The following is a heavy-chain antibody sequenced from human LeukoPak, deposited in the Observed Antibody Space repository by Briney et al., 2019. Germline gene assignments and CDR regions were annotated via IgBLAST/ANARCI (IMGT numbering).Heavy chain of an antibody. V-gene: IGHV4-59*01. CDR2: IYYSGST. CDR1: GGSISRYY. Sequence: SETLSLTCTVSGGSISRYYWSWIRQPPGRGLEWIGYIYYSGSTNYNPSLKSRVTISVDTSKNQFSLKLSSVTAADTAVYYCARSLQYSSFDYWGQGTLVTVSS. CDR3: ARSLQYSSFDY. D-gene: IGHD6-19*01. J-gene: IGHJ4*02.